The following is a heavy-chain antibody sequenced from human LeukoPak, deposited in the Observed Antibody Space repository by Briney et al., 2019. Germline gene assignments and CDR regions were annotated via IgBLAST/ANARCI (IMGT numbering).Heavy chain of an antibody. Sequence: PGGSLRLSCAASGFTFSSYSMNWVRQAPGKGLEWVSYISSSSSTIYYADPVKGRFTISRDNAKTSLYLQMNSLRAEDTAVYYCARDGTYCSSTSCYTGMDYWGQGTLVTVSS. D-gene: IGHD2-2*02. V-gene: IGHV3-48*04. CDR3: ARDGTYCSSTSCYTGMDY. J-gene: IGHJ4*02. CDR1: GFTFSSYS. CDR2: ISSSSSTI.